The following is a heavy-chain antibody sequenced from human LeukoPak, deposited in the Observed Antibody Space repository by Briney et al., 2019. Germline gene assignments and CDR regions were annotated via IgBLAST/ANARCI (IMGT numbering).Heavy chain of an antibody. V-gene: IGHV4-34*01. CDR3: ARGGRGSAAVVAPRSFDI. CDR1: GGSFSGYY. D-gene: IGHD3-22*01. J-gene: IGHJ3*02. Sequence: SETLSLTCAVYGGSFSGYYWSWIRQPPGKGLEWIGEINHSGSTNYNPSLKSRVTISVDTSKNQFSLKLSSVTAADTAVYYCARGGRGSAAVVAPRSFDIWGQGTMVTVSS. CDR2: INHSGST.